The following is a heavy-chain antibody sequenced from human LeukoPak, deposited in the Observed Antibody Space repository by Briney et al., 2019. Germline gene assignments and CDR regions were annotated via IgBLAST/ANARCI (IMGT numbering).Heavy chain of an antibody. D-gene: IGHD6-19*01. CDR3: AKVLRGIAVAADY. CDR2: ISSDGSDK. J-gene: IGHJ4*02. Sequence: LLGSLRLSCAASGFTFSSYGMHWVRQAPGKGLEWVAVISSDGSDKYSVDSVKGRFTISRDNSKNTLYLQMNSLRAEDTAVYYCAKVLRGIAVAADYWGQGTLVTVSS. V-gene: IGHV3-30*18. CDR1: GFTFSSYG.